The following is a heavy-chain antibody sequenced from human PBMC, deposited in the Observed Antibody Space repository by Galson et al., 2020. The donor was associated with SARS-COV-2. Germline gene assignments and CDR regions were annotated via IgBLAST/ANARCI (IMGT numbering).Heavy chain of an antibody. CDR2: IYVDGAT. V-gene: IGHV3-53*01. Sequence: GGSLRLSCAASEFPVSSNYMSWVRQAPGKGPEWLSVIYVDGATYYADAVKGRFTISRDSPKNTLFLQMNSLRVEDTALYYCGRVISKYGPKHAIDVWGQGTMVIVS. CDR3: GRVISKYGPKHAIDV. D-gene: IGHD3-10*01. CDR1: EFPVSSNY. J-gene: IGHJ3*01.